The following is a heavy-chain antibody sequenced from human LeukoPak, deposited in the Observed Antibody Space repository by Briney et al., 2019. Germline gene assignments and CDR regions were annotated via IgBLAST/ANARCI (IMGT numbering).Heavy chain of an antibody. J-gene: IGHJ4*02. V-gene: IGHV3-64D*06. CDR1: GFTFSRYA. D-gene: IGHD3-10*01. Sequence: PGGSLRLSCSASGFTFSRYAMHWVRQAPGKGLEYVSANSSNGGSTYYADSVKGRFTISRDNSRNTLHLQMSSLRVEDTAVYYCVKDSSSGSYFDYWGQGTLVTVSS. CDR2: NSSNGGST. CDR3: VKDSSSGSYFDY.